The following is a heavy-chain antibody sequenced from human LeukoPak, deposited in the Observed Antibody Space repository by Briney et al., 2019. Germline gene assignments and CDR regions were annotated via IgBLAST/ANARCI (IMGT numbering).Heavy chain of an antibody. Sequence: GGSLRLSCAASGFTFSSYSMNWVRQAPGKGLEWVSSISSSSSYIYYADSVKGRFTISRDNAKNSLYLQMNSLRAEDTAVYYCARDAAAGPITGDYYYGMDVWGQGTTVTVSS. CDR1: GFTFSSYS. V-gene: IGHV3-21*01. D-gene: IGHD6-13*01. CDR2: ISSSSSYI. CDR3: ARDAAAGPITGDYYYGMDV. J-gene: IGHJ6*02.